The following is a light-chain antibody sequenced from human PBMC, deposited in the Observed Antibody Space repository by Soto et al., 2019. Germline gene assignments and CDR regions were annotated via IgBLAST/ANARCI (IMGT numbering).Light chain of an antibody. Sequence: QSVLTQPASVSGSPGQSITITCTGTSSDVGGYKYVSWYQQHPGKAPKLLIYVVSNRPSGVSNRFSGSKAGNTASLTISGLRAEYEADYYCSSYTTTSTYLFGTGTKVTVL. CDR1: SSDVGGYKY. J-gene: IGLJ1*01. CDR2: VVS. V-gene: IGLV2-14*01. CDR3: SSYTTTSTYL.